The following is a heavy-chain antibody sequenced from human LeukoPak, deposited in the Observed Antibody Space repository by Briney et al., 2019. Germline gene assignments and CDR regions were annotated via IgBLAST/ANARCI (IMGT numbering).Heavy chain of an antibody. CDR1: GGSISSYY. J-gene: IGHJ5*02. Sequence: SETLSLTCTVSGGSISSYYWSWIRQPPGKGLEWIGYIYYSGSTNYNPSLKSRVTISVDTSKNQFSLKLSSVTAADTAVYYCARHERELLWFGELLTRFDPWGQGTLVTVSS. CDR2: IYYSGST. CDR3: ARHERELLWFGELLTRFDP. D-gene: IGHD3-10*01. V-gene: IGHV4-59*08.